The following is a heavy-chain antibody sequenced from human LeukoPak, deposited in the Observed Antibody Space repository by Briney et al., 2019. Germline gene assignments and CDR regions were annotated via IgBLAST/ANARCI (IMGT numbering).Heavy chain of an antibody. D-gene: IGHD2-15*01. Sequence: ASVKVSCKASGYTFTGYYMHWVRQAPGQGLEWMGWINPNSGGTNYAQKFQGRVTMTRDTSISTAYMELSRLRSDDTAVYYCARGDYCSGGSCYFGWFDPWGQGTLVTVSS. CDR1: GYTFTGYY. J-gene: IGHJ5*02. CDR2: INPNSGGT. V-gene: IGHV1-2*02. CDR3: ARGDYCSGGSCYFGWFDP.